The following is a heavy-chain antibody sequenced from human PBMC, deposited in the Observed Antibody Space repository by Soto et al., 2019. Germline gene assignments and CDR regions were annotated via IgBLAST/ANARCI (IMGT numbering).Heavy chain of an antibody. CDR2: ISYDGGNK. D-gene: IGHD3-22*01. V-gene: IGHV3-30*03. Sequence: QVQLVESGGGVVQPGRSLTLSCLVSGFSFSSHGMHWIRQAPGKGLEWLAVISYDGGNKNYAVSGNDRFTISRDNSKNRVFLQIHSLRPEDTAVYFCARGPPGGDYWAGVQCWGKGSLVIVSS. J-gene: IGHJ1*01. CDR3: ARGPPGGDYWAGVQC. CDR1: GFSFSSHG.